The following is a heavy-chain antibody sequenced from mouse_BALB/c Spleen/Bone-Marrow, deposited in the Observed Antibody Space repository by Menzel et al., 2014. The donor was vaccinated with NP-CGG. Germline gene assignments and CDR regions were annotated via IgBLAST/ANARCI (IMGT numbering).Heavy chain of an antibody. D-gene: IGHD2-14*01. J-gene: IGHJ4*01. CDR2: IWTGGST. V-gene: IGHV2-2*02. Sequence: VKLMESGPGLVQPSQSLSITCTVSGFSLTNYGVHWVRQSPGKGLEWLGVIWTGGSTDYNAAFISRLSICKDNSKSQAFFKMNSLQANDTAIYYCARRYDASYALDYWGQGTSVTVSS. CDR1: GFSLTNYG. CDR3: ARRYDASYALDY.